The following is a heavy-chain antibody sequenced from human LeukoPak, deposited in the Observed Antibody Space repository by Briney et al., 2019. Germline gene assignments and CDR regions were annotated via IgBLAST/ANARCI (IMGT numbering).Heavy chain of an antibody. CDR2: ISYDGSNK. CDR1: GFTFSSYA. D-gene: IGHD6-6*01. Sequence: PGRSLRLSCAASGFTFSSYAMHWVRQAPGKGLEWVAVISYDGSNKYYADSVKGRFTISRDNSKNTLYLQMNSLRAEDTAVYYCARHPYSSSVEELIYYMDVWGKGTTVTVSS. V-gene: IGHV3-30-3*01. J-gene: IGHJ6*03. CDR3: ARHPYSSSVEELIYYMDV.